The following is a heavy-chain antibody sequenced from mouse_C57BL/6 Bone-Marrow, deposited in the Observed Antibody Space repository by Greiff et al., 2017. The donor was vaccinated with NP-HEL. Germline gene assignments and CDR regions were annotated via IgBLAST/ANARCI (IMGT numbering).Heavy chain of an antibody. CDR1: GFTFSDFY. D-gene: IGHD2-4*01. Sequence: EVKLVESGGGLVQSGRSLRLSCATSGFTFSDFYMEWVRQAPGKGLEWIAASRNKANDYTTEYSASVQGRFIVSRDTSQSILYLQMNALRAEDTAIYYCARDAEGLRRDVFDYWGQGTTLTVSS. V-gene: IGHV7-1*01. CDR2: SRNKANDYTT. CDR3: ARDAEGLRRDVFDY. J-gene: IGHJ2*01.